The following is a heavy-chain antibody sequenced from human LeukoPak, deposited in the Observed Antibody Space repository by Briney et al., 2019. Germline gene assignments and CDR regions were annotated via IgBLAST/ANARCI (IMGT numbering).Heavy chain of an antibody. CDR2: IKEDGSEK. J-gene: IGHJ3*02. CDR1: GFMFSNYW. D-gene: IGHD3-3*01. V-gene: IGHV3-7*01. CDR3: ARVFRPSLTVFIIRGAFDI. Sequence: SGGSLRLSCAASGFMFSNYWMSWVRQAPGKGLEWVANIKEDGSEKYFVDSVKGRFTISRDNAKNSLYLQMSSLRDDDTAVYYCARVFRPSLTVFIIRGAFDIWGQGTMVTVSS.